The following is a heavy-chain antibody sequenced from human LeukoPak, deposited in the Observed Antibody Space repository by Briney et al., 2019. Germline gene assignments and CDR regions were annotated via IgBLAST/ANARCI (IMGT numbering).Heavy chain of an antibody. CDR2: IYSGGNT. CDR1: GFNVSNNY. J-gene: IGHJ4*02. D-gene: IGHD6-6*01. CDR3: ARGGGAARLFDY. Sequence: GFLRLSCAASGFNVSNNYMGWVRQAPGKGVERVSVIYSGGNTYYADSVKGRFTISRHNSMNTLYLQMNSLRTEDTAVYYCARGGGAARLFDYWGQGTLVTVSS. V-gene: IGHV3-53*04.